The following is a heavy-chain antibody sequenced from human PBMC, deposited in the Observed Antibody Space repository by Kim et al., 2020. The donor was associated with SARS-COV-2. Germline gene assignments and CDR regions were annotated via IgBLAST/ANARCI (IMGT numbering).Heavy chain of an antibody. CDR2: ISYDGSNK. CDR1: GFTFSSYA. V-gene: IGHV3-30-3*01. D-gene: IGHD1-7*01. Sequence: GGSLRLSCAASGFTFSSYAMHWVRQAPGKGLEWVAVISYDGSNKYYADSVKGRFTISRDNSKNTLYLQMNSLRAEDTAVYYCAREILGGGLELRPFDYWGQGTLVTVSS. CDR3: AREILGGGLELRPFDY. J-gene: IGHJ4*02.